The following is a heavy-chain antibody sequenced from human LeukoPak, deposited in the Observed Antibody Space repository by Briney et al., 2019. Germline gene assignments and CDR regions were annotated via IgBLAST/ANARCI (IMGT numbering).Heavy chain of an antibody. Sequence: SETLSLTCAVYGGSFSGYYWSWIRQPPGKGLEWIGEINHSGSTNYNPSLKSRVTISVDTSKNQFSLKLSSVTAADTAVYYCARARKIPYSRTPYYFDYWGQGTLVTVSS. V-gene: IGHV4-34*01. D-gene: IGHD6-13*01. J-gene: IGHJ4*02. CDR3: ARARKIPYSRTPYYFDY. CDR1: GGSFSGYY. CDR2: INHSGST.